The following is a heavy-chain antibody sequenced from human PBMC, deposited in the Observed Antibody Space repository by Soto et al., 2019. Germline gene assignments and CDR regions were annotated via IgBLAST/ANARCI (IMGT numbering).Heavy chain of an antibody. J-gene: IGHJ4*02. D-gene: IGHD6-6*01. V-gene: IGHV3-30*18. CDR1: GFTFSSYG. CDR3: AKDRVQSVEQLDFDY. CDR2: ISYDGSNK. Sequence: GGSLRLSCAASGFTFSSYGMHWVRQAPGKGLEWVAVISYDGSNKYYADSVKGRFTISRDNSKNTLYLQMNSLRAEDTAVYYCAKDRVQSVEQLDFDYWGQGTLVTVSS.